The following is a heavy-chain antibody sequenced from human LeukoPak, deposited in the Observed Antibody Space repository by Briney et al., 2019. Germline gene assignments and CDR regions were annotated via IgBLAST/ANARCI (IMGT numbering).Heavy chain of an antibody. J-gene: IGHJ3*02. D-gene: IGHD2-2*01. CDR1: GSIFTSYW. Sequence: LGASLQISCQGSGSIFTSYWIGRGRQLPGKGVEWMGISYPGDSDTRDSPSFQGQVTISADKSISTAYLQWSSLKASDTAMYYCARQVPAVNLGAFDIWGQGTMVTVSS. CDR2: SYPGDSDT. CDR3: ARQVPAVNLGAFDI. V-gene: IGHV5-51*01.